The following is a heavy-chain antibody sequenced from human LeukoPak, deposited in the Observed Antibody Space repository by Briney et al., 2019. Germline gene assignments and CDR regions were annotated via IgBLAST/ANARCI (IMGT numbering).Heavy chain of an antibody. D-gene: IGHD3-3*01. CDR1: GGSISSSSYY. V-gene: IGHV4-39*01. Sequence: KPSETLSLTCTVSGGSISSSSYYWGWIRQPPGKGLEWIGSIYYSGSTYYNPSLKSRVTISVDTSKNQFSLKLSSVTAADTAVYYCARLIITISGVVSSQNWFDPWGQGTLVTASS. J-gene: IGHJ5*02. CDR3: ARLIITISGVVSSQNWFDP. CDR2: IYYSGST.